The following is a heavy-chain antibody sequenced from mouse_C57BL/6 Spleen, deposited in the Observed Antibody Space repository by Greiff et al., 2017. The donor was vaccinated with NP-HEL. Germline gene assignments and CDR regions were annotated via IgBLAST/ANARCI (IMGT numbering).Heavy chain of an antibody. CDR1: GFSFTSYG. D-gene: IGHD2-5*01. V-gene: IGHV2-2*01. CDR3: ARRDYSKGYYAMDD. CDR2: IWSGGST. Sequence: VKLMESGPGLVQPSQSLSITCTVSGFSFTSYGVHWVRQSPGKGLEWLGVIWSGGSTDYNAAFISRLSISKDNSKSQVFFKMNSLQADDTAIYYCARRDYSKGYYAMDDWGQGTSVTVSS. J-gene: IGHJ4*01.